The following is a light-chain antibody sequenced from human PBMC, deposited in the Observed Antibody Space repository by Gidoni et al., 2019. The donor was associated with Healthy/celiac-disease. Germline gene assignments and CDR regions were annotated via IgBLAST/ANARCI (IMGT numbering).Light chain of an antibody. CDR2: DTS. CDR3: LLSYSGARPWV. V-gene: IGLV7-46*01. Sequence: QAVVTQEPSLTVSPGGTVTLTCGSSTGAVTSGHYPYWFQQKPGQAPRTLIYDTSNKHSWTPARFSGSLLGGKAALTLSGAQPEDEAEYYCLLSYSGARPWVFGGGTKLXVL. CDR1: TGAVTSGHY. J-gene: IGLJ3*02.